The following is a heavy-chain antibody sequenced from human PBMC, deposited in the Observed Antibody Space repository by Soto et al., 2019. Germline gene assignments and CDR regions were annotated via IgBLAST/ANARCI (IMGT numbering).Heavy chain of an antibody. CDR1: GYNCKNYA. CDR2: LNVGNGNT. D-gene: IGHD2-21*02. Sequence: QVQLVQSGAEARKPGYSVKVSCKASGYNCKNYAMHWVRQAPGHGLEWMGWLNVGNGNTKYSQKFQARVIITRDTSARTAYMELSSMRSDDTAVYYCARGFCGGDCYEIDYGGQGTLFTVSS. CDR3: ARGFCGGDCYEIDY. J-gene: IGHJ4*02. V-gene: IGHV1-3*01.